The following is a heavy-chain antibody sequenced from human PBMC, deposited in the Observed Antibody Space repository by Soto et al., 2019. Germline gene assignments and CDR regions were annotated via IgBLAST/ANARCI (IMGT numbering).Heavy chain of an antibody. CDR2: ITPKNGDT. V-gene: IGHV1-18*01. J-gene: IGHJ4*02. Sequence: QVHLLQSGAEVKKPGASVKVSCKASGYLFDTFGISWLRQAPVQALEWLGWITPKNGDTNYAQTVQGRVTVTAEPSTSTGHMQLRNLRSDDTAMYFSARKGNCRRGRCNDSTMHFWGQGTLVSVTS. CDR1: GYLFDTFG. CDR3: ARKGNCRRGRCNDSTMHF. D-gene: IGHD1-1*01.